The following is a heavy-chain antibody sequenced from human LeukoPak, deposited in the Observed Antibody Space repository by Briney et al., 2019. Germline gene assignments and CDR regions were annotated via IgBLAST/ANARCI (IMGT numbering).Heavy chain of an antibody. CDR1: GYTLISHY. Sequence: GASVKVSCKASGYTLISHYMHWVRQAPGQGPEWMGIINPNDGDTTYGQKLQGRVTMTGNTSTSTVYMGLSRLAPYDTAVYYCARLHSGSYYFDFWGQGTLVTVSS. J-gene: IGHJ4*02. CDR2: INPNDGDT. V-gene: IGHV1-46*04. D-gene: IGHD1-26*01. CDR3: ARLHSGSYYFDF.